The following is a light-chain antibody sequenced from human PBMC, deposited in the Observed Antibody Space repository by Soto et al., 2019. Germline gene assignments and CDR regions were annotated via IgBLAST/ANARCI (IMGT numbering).Light chain of an antibody. CDR2: DAS. CDR1: QSISSW. Sequence: DIQMTQSPSTLSASVGDRVTITCRASQSISSWLAWYQQKPGKAPKILISDASILENGVPSRFSGTGSGTEFTLTISNLQPDDFATYFCQQYNSFSLITFGQGTR. V-gene: IGKV1-5*01. CDR3: QQYNSFSLIT. J-gene: IGKJ5*01.